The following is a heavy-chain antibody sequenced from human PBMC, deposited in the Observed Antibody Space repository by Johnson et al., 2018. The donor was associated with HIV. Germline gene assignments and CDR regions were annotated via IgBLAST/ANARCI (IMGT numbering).Heavy chain of an antibody. V-gene: IGHV3-7*01. Sequence: VQLVESGGGLVRPGGSLRLSCAASGFSFRSYWMSWVRQAPGKGLEWVANIKQDGSETVYADSVKGRFIISRDNARNSVFLQMNSLRAEDTAVYYCARGARGDLEWLLSGHAFDIWGQGTMVTV. D-gene: IGHD3-3*01. CDR3: ARGARGDLEWLLSGHAFDI. CDR1: GFSFRSYW. CDR2: IKQDGSET. J-gene: IGHJ3*02.